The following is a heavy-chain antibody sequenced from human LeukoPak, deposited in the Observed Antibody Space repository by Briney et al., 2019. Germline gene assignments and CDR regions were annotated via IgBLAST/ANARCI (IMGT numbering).Heavy chain of an antibody. J-gene: IGHJ5*02. V-gene: IGHV3-23*01. CDR1: GFTFSIYA. CDR3: AKWDAYIES. CDR2: IRGSGDST. D-gene: IGHD3-16*01. Sequence: PGGSLRLSCVASGFTFSIYAMTWVRQAPGKGLEWVSAIRGSGDSTYYADSVKGRFTISRDNSQSALYLQMNSLRADDTAVYYCAKWDAYIESWGQGTLVTVSS.